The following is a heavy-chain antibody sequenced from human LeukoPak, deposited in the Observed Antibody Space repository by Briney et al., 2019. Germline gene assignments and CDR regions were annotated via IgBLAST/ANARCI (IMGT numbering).Heavy chain of an antibody. D-gene: IGHD3-22*01. J-gene: IGHJ4*02. Sequence: GGSLRLSCAASGFTFSSYGMHWVRQAPGKGLEWVAFIRYDGSNKYYADSVEGRFTISRDNSKNTLYLQMNSLRAEDTAVYYCAKGAYYDSSGAEYWGQGTLVTVSS. CDR2: IRYDGSNK. V-gene: IGHV3-30*02. CDR1: GFTFSSYG. CDR3: AKGAYYDSSGAEY.